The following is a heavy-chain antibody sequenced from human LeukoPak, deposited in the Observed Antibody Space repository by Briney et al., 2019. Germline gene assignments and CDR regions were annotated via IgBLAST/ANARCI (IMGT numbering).Heavy chain of an antibody. J-gene: IGHJ4*02. V-gene: IGHV4-61*01. D-gene: IGHD7-27*01. Sequence: PSETLSLTCTVSGGSVSSGTYFWTWVRQPPGKGLEWIGHIHYSVTTNYNPSLKSRVTMSLDTSKNQFSLKLTSVTAADAAIYFCARWGTYWGQGILVTVSS. CDR3: ARWGTY. CDR2: IHYSVTT. CDR1: GGSVSSGTYF.